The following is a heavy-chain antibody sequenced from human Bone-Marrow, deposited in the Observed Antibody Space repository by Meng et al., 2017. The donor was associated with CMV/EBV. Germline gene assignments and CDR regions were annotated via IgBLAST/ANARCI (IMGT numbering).Heavy chain of an antibody. CDR3: ARRRHYYSSSGLAV. CDR1: GGSFSGYY. Sequence: GSLRLSCAVYGGSFSGYYWSWIRQPPGKGLEWIGEINHSGSTNYNPSLKSRVTISVDTSKNQFSLKLSSVTAADTAVYYCARRRHYYSSSGLAVSFQGTTVTVSS. J-gene: IGHJ6*02. V-gene: IGHV4-34*01. CDR2: INHSGST.